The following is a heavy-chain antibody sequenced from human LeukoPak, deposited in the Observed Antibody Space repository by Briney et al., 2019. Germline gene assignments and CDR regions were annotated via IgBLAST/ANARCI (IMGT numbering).Heavy chain of an antibody. J-gene: IGHJ4*02. D-gene: IGHD4-17*01. V-gene: IGHV3-21*01. Sequence: GGSLRLSCAASGFTFSSYSMNWVRQAPGKGLEWVSSISGSNSYIYYADSMKGRFTISRDNAKNSLYLQMNSLRAEDTAVYFCARRKIDYGDFDYWGQGTLVTVSS. CDR2: ISGSNSYI. CDR1: GFTFSSYS. CDR3: ARRKIDYGDFDY.